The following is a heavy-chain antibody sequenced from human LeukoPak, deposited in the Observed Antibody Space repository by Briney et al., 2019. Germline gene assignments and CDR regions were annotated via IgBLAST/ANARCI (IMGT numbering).Heavy chain of an antibody. J-gene: IGHJ4*02. CDR1: GFTFSNYG. Sequence: GRSLRLSCAASGFTFSNYGMHWVRQAPGKGLEWVAVIWYDGSNKCYADSVKGRFTISRDNSKNTLYLQMNSLRAEDTAVYYCARDRTGRYCSGGSCFGLDYWGQGTLVTVSS. CDR2: IWYDGSNK. CDR3: ARDRTGRYCSGGSCFGLDY. D-gene: IGHD2-15*01. V-gene: IGHV3-33*01.